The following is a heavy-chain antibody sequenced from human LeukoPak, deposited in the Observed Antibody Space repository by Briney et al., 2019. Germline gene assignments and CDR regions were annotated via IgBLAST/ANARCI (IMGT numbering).Heavy chain of an antibody. V-gene: IGHV3-21*01. CDR3: AREGMGYYDSSGYARGWLAFDI. D-gene: IGHD3-22*01. CDR2: ISSSGSYK. CDR1: GFIFSTYT. J-gene: IGHJ3*02. Sequence: GGSLRLSCAASGFIFSTYTMHWVRQAPGKGLEWVSSISSSGSYKYYADSVKGRFSISRDNTKNSLYLQMNTLRAEDTAVYHCAREGMGYYDSSGYARGWLAFDIWGQETMVTVSS.